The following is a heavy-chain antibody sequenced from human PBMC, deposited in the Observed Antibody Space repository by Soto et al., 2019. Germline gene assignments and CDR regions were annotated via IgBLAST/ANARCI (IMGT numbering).Heavy chain of an antibody. V-gene: IGHV1-46*03. CDR1: RYTFTTNF. Sequence: VQLVQSGAEVKKPGASVKISCKASRYTFTTNFIHWIRQAPGQGLEWVGIISPGGGTTVYAQKFQGRVTMTRDTSTSTVYMELRNLRSEDTAVFYCARAHYDSDAFDFWGQGTMVIVSS. CDR3: ARAHYDSDAFDF. J-gene: IGHJ3*01. D-gene: IGHD3-22*01. CDR2: ISPGGGTT.